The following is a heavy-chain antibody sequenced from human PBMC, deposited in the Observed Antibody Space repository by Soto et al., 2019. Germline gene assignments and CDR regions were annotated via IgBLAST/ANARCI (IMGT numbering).Heavy chain of an antibody. CDR2: IYYSGST. V-gene: IGHV4-30-4*01. D-gene: IGHD2-2*01. CDR3: ARAIVVVPAAIGNWFDP. Sequence: SETLSLTCTVSGGSISSGDYYWSWIRQPPGKGLEWIGYIYYSGSTYYNPSLKSRVTISVDTSKNQFSLKLSSVTAADTAVYYCARAIVVVPAAIGNWFDPWGQGTLVTAPQ. CDR1: GGSISSGDYY. J-gene: IGHJ5*02.